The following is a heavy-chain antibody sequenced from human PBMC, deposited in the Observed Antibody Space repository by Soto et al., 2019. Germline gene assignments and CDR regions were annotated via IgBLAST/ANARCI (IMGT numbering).Heavy chain of an antibody. CDR1: GYTFTSYG. D-gene: IGHD2-15*01. V-gene: IGHV1-18*01. J-gene: IGHJ4*02. Sequence: QVQLVQSGAEVKKPGASVKVSCKASGYTFTSYGISWVRQAPGQGLEWMGWISAYNGNTNYAQKLQGRVTMTTDTSTSTAYVELRSLRSDDTAVYYCARVDCSGGSCYPTLFDYWGQGTLVTVSS. CDR2: ISAYNGNT. CDR3: ARVDCSGGSCYPTLFDY.